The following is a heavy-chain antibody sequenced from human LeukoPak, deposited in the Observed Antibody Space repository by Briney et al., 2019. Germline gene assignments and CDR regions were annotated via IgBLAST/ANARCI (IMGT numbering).Heavy chain of an antibody. CDR3: ARHPFQYPFDH. V-gene: IGHV4-59*08. D-gene: IGHD2/OR15-2a*01. Sequence: PSETLSLTCTVSGASVSSDYWSWIRQSPGKGLEWIGYIYHSGHTMSNPSLKSRVSLSLDTSNNQFSLKLSSVTAADTAVYYCARHPFQYPFDHLGQGTVVSVSS. J-gene: IGHJ5*02. CDR1: GASVSSDY. CDR2: IYHSGHT.